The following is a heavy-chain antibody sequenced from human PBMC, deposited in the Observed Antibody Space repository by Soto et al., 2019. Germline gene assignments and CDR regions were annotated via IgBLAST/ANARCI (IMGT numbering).Heavy chain of an antibody. D-gene: IGHD2-2*01. CDR2: IKQDGSEK. CDR1: GFTFSSYW. Sequence: GGSLRLSCAASGFTFSSYWMSWVRQAPGKGLEWVANIKQDGSEKYYVDSVKGRFTISRDNARNSQYLQMNSLRAEDTAVYYCAREVVPAATRSYYYYMDVWGKGTTVTVSS. CDR3: AREVVPAATRSYYYYMDV. V-gene: IGHV3-7*01. J-gene: IGHJ6*03.